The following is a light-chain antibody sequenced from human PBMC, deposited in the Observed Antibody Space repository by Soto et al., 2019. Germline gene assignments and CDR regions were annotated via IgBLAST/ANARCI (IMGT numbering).Light chain of an antibody. Sequence: EIVLTQSPATLSLSPGERVTLPGRASQSFSNSLAWYQQKPGQPPRLLIYDVPNRATGIPARFSGSGSGTDFTLTITSLEPEDFAVYFCHQRYNWPRVTFGQGTRLEIK. V-gene: IGKV3-11*01. J-gene: IGKJ5*01. CDR1: QSFSNS. CDR3: HQRYNWPRVT. CDR2: DVP.